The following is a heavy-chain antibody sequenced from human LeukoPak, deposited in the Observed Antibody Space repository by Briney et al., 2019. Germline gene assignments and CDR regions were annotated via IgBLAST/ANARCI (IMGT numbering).Heavy chain of an antibody. CDR1: GGSISSYY. CDR2: IYYSGST. D-gene: IGHD2-15*01. J-gene: IGHJ4*02. Sequence: SETLSLTCTVSGGSISSYYWSWLRQPPGKGLEWIGYIYYSGSTNYNPSLKSRVTISVDTSKNQFSLKLSSVTAADTAVYYCARLACSGGSCYPPFDYWGQGTLVTVSS. CDR3: ARLACSGGSCYPPFDY. V-gene: IGHV4-59*01.